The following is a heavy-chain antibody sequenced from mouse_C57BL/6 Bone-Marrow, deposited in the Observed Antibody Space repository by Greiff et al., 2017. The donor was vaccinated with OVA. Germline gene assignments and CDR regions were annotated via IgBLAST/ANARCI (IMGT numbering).Heavy chain of an antibody. CDR3: AREARLPSAMDY. CDR1: GYTFTSYW. J-gene: IGHJ4*01. CDR2: IHPNSGST. D-gene: IGHD2-4*01. Sequence: QVQLQQPGAELVKPGASVKLSCKASGYTFTSYWMHWVKQRPGQGLEWIGMIHPNSGSTNYNEKFKSKATLTVDKSSSTAYMQLSSLTSEDSAVYYCAREARLPSAMDYWGQGTSVTVSS. V-gene: IGHV1-64*01.